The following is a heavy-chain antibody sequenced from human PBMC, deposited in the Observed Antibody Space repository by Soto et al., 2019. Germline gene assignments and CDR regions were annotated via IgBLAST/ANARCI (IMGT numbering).Heavy chain of an antibody. J-gene: IGHJ4*02. CDR3: ARGLGREYNDNRNHFHLYS. D-gene: IGHD1-20*01. CDR2: LYPDGRA. Sequence: GGSLRLSCAASGFTVSSNYLTWVRQAPGKGLKWVSVLYPDGRAYYADSVKGRFTISTDNSKNSVYLQMNTLRAEDTAVYYCARGLGREYNDNRNHFHLYSWGQGTLATVHS. CDR1: GFTVSSNY. V-gene: IGHV3-53*01.